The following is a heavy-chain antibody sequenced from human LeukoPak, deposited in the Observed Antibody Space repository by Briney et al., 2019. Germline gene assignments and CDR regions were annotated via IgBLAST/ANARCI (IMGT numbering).Heavy chain of an antibody. CDR3: ARVTETLIAAAGPGY. Sequence: GGSLRLSCAASGFTFSSYWMSWVRQAPGKGLEWVANIKQDGSEKYYVDSVKGRFTISRDNAKNSLYLQMNSLRAEDTAVYYCARVTETLIAAAGPGYWGQGTLVTVSS. D-gene: IGHD6-13*01. CDR1: GFTFSSYW. V-gene: IGHV3-7*01. CDR2: IKQDGSEK. J-gene: IGHJ4*02.